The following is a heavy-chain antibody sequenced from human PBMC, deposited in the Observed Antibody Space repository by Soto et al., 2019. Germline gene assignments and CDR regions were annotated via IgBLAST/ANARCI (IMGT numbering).Heavy chain of an antibody. D-gene: IGHD1-26*01. Sequence: GESMKNSCKGSGYSFTSYWIGWVRQMPGKGLEWMGIIYPGDSDTRYSPSFQGQVTISADKSISTAYLQWSSMKASDTAMYYCARHGEWELLLRYYGMDVWGQGTTVTVSS. V-gene: IGHV5-51*01. CDR2: IYPGDSDT. J-gene: IGHJ6*02. CDR3: ARHGEWELLLRYYGMDV. CDR1: GYSFTSYW.